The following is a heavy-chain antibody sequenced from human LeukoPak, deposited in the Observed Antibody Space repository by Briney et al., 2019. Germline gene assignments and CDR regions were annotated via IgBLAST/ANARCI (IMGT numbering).Heavy chain of an antibody. CDR1: GFTFSSYA. V-gene: IGHV3-23*01. D-gene: IGHD3-9*01. J-gene: IGHJ4*02. Sequence: GALRLSCAASGFTFSSYAMSWVRQAPGKGLEWVSAISGSGGSTYYADSVKGRFTISRDNSKNTLYLQMNSLRAEDTAVYYCAKDRSFDWLFVLRGQGTLVTVSS. CDR2: ISGSGGST. CDR3: AKDRSFDWLFVL.